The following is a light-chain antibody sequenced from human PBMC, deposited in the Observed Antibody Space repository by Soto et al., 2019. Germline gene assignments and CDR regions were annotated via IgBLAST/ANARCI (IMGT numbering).Light chain of an antibody. CDR2: KAS. CDR1: QSIRSW. V-gene: IGKV1-5*03. J-gene: IGKJ1*01. Sequence: DIQMTQSPSTLSASVGDRVTITCRASQSIRSWLAWYQQKPGKAPKLLIYKASSLKSGVPSRFSGSGSGTEFTLTISSLQADDFSTYYCQQYKSYSRTFGQGTKVEI. CDR3: QQYKSYSRT.